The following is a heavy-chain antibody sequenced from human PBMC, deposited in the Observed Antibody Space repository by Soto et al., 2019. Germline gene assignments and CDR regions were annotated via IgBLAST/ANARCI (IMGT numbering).Heavy chain of an antibody. Sequence: SETLSLTCTVSGGSISSYDWSWIRQPPGKGLEWIGYIYYSGSTNYNPSLKSRVTISVDTSKNQFSLKLSSVTAADTAVYYCARELTTVTTRYYGMDVWGQGTTVTVSS. V-gene: IGHV4-59*01. D-gene: IGHD4-17*01. CDR2: IYYSGST. CDR1: GGSISSYD. J-gene: IGHJ6*02. CDR3: ARELTTVTTRYYGMDV.